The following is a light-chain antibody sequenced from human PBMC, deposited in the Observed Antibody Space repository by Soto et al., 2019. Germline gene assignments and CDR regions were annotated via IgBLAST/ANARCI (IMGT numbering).Light chain of an antibody. Sequence: QSVLTQPPSVSGAPGQRVTISCTGSGSNIGAGYDVHWYQQLPGTAPKLLIYANNNRPSGVPDRFSGSKSGTSASLAITGLQAEDEADYYCQSYDSSLSGVVFGGGTKLTVL. CDR1: GSNIGAGYD. V-gene: IGLV1-40*01. CDR3: QSYDSSLSGVV. CDR2: ANN. J-gene: IGLJ2*01.